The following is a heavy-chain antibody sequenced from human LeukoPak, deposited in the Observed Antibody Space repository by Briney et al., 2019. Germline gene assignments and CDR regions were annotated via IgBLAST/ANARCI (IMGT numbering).Heavy chain of an antibody. Sequence: PGGSLRLSCAASGFTVSSNYMSWVRQAPGKGLEWVSVIYSGGSTYYADSVKGRFTISRDNSKNTLYLQMNSLRAEDTAVYYCAREAGPTPPYYYYYDYMDVWGKGTTVTVSS. CDR3: AREAGPTPPYYYYYDYMDV. V-gene: IGHV3-53*01. CDR1: GFTVSSNY. D-gene: IGHD6-25*01. CDR2: IYSGGST. J-gene: IGHJ6*03.